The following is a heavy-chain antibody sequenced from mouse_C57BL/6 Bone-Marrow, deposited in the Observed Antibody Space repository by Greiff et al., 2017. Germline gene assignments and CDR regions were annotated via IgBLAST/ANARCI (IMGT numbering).Heavy chain of an antibody. D-gene: IGHD2-13*01. Sequence: QVQLKESGPEVVRPGVSVKISCKGSGYTFADFAMHWVKQSHAKSLEWIGVIRTYNGNTHYNQKFKVKATMTVDKSSNTAYMELARLTSEDSAIYYCAREAGDYYYAMDYWGQGTSVTVSS. CDR3: AREAGDYYYAMDY. CDR2: IRTYNGNT. CDR1: GYTFADFA. J-gene: IGHJ4*01. V-gene: IGHV1-67*01.